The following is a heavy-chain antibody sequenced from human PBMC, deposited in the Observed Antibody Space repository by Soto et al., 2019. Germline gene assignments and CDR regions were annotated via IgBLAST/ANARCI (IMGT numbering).Heavy chain of an antibody. V-gene: IGHV4-31*03. Sequence: SETLSLTCTVSGGSISSGGYYWSWIRQHPGKGLEWIGYIYYSGSTYYNPSLKSRVTISVDTSKNQFSLKLSSVTAADTAVYYCARGSTHGYYYGMDVWGQGTTVT. J-gene: IGHJ6*02. CDR3: ARGSTHGYYYGMDV. CDR2: IYYSGST. CDR1: GGSISSGGYY.